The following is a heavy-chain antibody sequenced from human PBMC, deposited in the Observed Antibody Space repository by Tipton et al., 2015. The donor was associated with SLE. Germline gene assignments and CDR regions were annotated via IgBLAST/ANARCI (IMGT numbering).Heavy chain of an antibody. Sequence: TLSLTCAVYGGSFSGYYWSWIRQPPGKGLEWIGEINHSGSTNYNPSLKSRVTISVDTSKNQFSLKLSSVTAADTAVYYCARRPDWVKAFDIWGQGTMVTVSS. J-gene: IGHJ3*02. CDR1: GGSFSGYY. CDR2: INHSGST. V-gene: IGHV4-34*01. CDR3: ARRPDWVKAFDI. D-gene: IGHD3/OR15-3a*01.